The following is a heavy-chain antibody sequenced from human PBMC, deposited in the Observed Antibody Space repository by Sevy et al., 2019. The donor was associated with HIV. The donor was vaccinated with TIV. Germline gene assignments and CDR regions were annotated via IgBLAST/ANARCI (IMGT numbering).Heavy chain of an antibody. CDR2: IKEDGSEK. CDR3: ARDAGYCSSTSCYRGDYFDY. CDR1: GFTFSGNW. D-gene: IGHD2-2*02. V-gene: IGHV3-7*01. Sequence: GGSLRLSCAASGFTFSGNWMSSVRQAPGKRLEWVADIKEDGSEKYYVDSVKGRFTISRDNAKKSLYLQMNNLRAEDTAVYYCARDAGYCSSTSCYRGDYFDYWGQGTLVTVSS. J-gene: IGHJ4*02.